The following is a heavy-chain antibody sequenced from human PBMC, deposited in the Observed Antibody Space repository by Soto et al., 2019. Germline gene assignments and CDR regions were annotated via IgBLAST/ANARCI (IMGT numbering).Heavy chain of an antibody. CDR1: GFTFGSYA. CDR3: AKEIAAAGTWGWFDP. V-gene: IGHV3-23*01. D-gene: IGHD6-13*01. J-gene: IGHJ5*02. CDR2: ISGSGGST. Sequence: EVQLLESGGGLVQPGGSLRLSFAASGFTFGSYAMSWVRQAPGKGLEWVSAISGSGGSTYYADSVKGRFTISRDNSKNTLYLQMNSLRAEDTAVYYCAKEIAAAGTWGWFDPWGQGTLVTVYS.